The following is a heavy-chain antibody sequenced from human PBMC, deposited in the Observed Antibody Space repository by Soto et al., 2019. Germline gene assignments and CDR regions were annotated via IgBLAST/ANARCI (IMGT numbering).Heavy chain of an antibody. CDR3: AKDQLRIMIRGIIQEI. CDR1: GFTFSSYA. V-gene: IGHV3-23*01. D-gene: IGHD3-10*01. Sequence: GVSLRLSCAASGFTFSSYAMSWVRQAPGKGLEWVSAITYSGESTNYADSVKGRFTISRDNSKNTLYLQMNSLRAEDTAVYYCAKDQLRIMIRGIIQEIWGKGTLVTVSS. CDR2: ITYSGEST. J-gene: IGHJ4*02.